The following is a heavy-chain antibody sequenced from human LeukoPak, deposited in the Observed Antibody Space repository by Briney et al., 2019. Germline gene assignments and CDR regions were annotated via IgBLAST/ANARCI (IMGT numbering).Heavy chain of an antibody. CDR1: GYTFTGYY. J-gene: IGHJ5*02. V-gene: IGHV1-2*02. Sequence: ASVKVSCKASGYTFTGYYMHWVRRAPGQGLEWMGWINPNSGGTNYAQKFQGRVTMTRDTSISTAYMELSRLRSDDTAVYYCARDDHGDAPGTDGWFDPWGQGTLVTVSS. D-gene: IGHD1-1*01. CDR3: ARDDHGDAPGTDGWFDP. CDR2: INPNSGGT.